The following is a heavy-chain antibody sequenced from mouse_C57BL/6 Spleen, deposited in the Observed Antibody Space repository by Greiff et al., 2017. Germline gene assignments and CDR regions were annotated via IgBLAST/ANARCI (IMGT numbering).Heavy chain of an antibody. D-gene: IGHD1-1*01. CDR1: GFTFSDYG. J-gene: IGHJ4*01. V-gene: IGHV5-17*01. CDR3: AREDYYGSSDAMDY. Sequence: EMHLVESGGGLVKPGGSLKLSCAASGFTFSDYGMHWVRQAPEKGLEWVAYISSGSSTIYYADTVKGRFTISRDNAKNTLFLQMTSLRSEDTAMYYCAREDYYGSSDAMDYWGQGTSVTVSS. CDR2: ISSGSSTI.